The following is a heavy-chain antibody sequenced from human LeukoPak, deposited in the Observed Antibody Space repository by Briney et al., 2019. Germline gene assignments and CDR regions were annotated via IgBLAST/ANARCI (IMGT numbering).Heavy chain of an antibody. J-gene: IGHJ6*03. D-gene: IGHD3-10*01. V-gene: IGHV5-51*01. CDR2: IYPGDSDT. Sequence: GESLKISCKGSGYSFTSYRIGWVRQMPGKGLEWMGIIYPGDSDTRYSPSFQGQVTISADKSISTAYLQWSSLKASDTAMYYCARILWSAELYYYYMDVWGKGTTVTISS. CDR3: ARILWSAELYYYYMDV. CDR1: GYSFTSYR.